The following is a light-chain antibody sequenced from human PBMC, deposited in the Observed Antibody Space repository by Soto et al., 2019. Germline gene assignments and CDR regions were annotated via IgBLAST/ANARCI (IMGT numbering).Light chain of an antibody. CDR1: QSVLPTSNNRTY. CDR2: WAS. CDR3: QQYSCTPLYT. Sequence: VMTSSPAPMTVYQYARATINCKSSQSVLPTSNNRTYLSWYQQNPGQPPKLLIYWASTREPGVPDRFSGGWSGTDFTRPISSLQSEDVAVYSGQQYSCTPLYTFGQGTKVDIK. J-gene: IGKJ2*01. V-gene: IGKV4-1*01.